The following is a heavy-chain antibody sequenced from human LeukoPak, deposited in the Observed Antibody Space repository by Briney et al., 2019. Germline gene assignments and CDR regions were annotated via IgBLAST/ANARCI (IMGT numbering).Heavy chain of an antibody. V-gene: IGHV4-34*01. Sequence: SETLSLTCAVYGGSFSGYYWSWIRQPPGKGLEWIGEINHSGSTNYNPSLKSRVTISVDTSKNQFSLKLSSVTAADTAVYYCASPFPFDYWGQGTLVTVPS. J-gene: IGHJ4*02. D-gene: IGHD2/OR15-2a*01. CDR2: INHSGST. CDR1: GGSFSGYY. CDR3: ASPFPFDY.